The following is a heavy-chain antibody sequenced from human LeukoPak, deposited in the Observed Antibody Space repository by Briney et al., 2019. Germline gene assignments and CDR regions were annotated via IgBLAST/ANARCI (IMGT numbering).Heavy chain of an antibody. D-gene: IGHD1-26*01. V-gene: IGHV1-8*01. CDR3: ARGPGSSDYFDY. CDR2: MNPNSGNT. Sequence: RWASVKVSCKASGYTFTSYDINWVRQATGQGLEWMGWMNPNSGNTGYAQKFQGRVTMTRNTSISTAYMELSSLRSEDTAVYYCARGPGSSDYFDYWGQGTLVTVSS. CDR1: GYTFTSYD. J-gene: IGHJ4*02.